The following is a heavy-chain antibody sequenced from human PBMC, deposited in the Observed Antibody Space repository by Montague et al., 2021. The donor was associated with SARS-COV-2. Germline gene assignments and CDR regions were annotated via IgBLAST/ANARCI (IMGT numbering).Heavy chain of an antibody. Sequence: SETLSLTCSVSGDSISRYYWSWIRQSDGKGLEWIGRIYTWGYVXXXPALQSRVSMSVDTSKSQVSLNVTSVTAADTAVYYCARAIWHLDVWGRGILVTVSS. V-gene: IGHV4-4*07. J-gene: IGHJ2*01. CDR1: GDSISRYY. CDR2: IYTWGYV. CDR3: ARAIWHLDV.